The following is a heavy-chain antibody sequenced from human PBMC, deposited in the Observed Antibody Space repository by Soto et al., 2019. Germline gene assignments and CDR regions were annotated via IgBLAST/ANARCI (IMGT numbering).Heavy chain of an antibody. J-gene: IGHJ4*02. D-gene: IGHD6-25*01. CDR3: AKAGGISGQLYLFDV. CDR1: GFTFSSYA. Sequence: GGSLRLSCEASGFTFSSYAMSWVRQAPGKGLEWVSAINDGDGSTYYAHSVKGRFTISRDNSKNTLYLQMNSLRAEDTAVYYCAKAGGISGQLYLFDVWGQGILDTGSS. CDR2: INDGDGST. V-gene: IGHV3-23*01.